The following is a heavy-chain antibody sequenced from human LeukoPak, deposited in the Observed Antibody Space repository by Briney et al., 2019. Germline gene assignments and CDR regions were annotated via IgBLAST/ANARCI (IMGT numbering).Heavy chain of an antibody. J-gene: IGHJ4*02. Sequence: GGSLRLSCAASGFTFSNFAMHWVRQAPGKGLEWVEVIRFDGSRQHYAESLEGRFTISRDNSKNTVSLQMSSLRTEDTALYYLVREQPGDGWSGFDYWGQGTLVTVSS. CDR3: VREQPGDGWSGFDY. CDR2: IRFDGSRQ. D-gene: IGHD6-19*01. V-gene: IGHV3-30*07. CDR1: GFTFSNFA.